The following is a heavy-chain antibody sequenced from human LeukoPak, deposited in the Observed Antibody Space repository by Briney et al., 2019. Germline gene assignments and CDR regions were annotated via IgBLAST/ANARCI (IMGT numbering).Heavy chain of an antibody. V-gene: IGHV1-46*01. J-gene: IGHJ2*01. CDR3: ARDRYDSSGYSFSYFNL. D-gene: IGHD3-22*01. CDR2: INPSGGST. CDR1: GYTFTSYY. Sequence: ASVKVSCKASGYTFTSYYMHWVRQAPGQGLEWMGIINPSGGSTGYAQKFQGRVTMTRDTSTSTVYMELSSLRSEDTAVYYCARDRYDSSGYSFSYFNLWGRGTLVTVSS.